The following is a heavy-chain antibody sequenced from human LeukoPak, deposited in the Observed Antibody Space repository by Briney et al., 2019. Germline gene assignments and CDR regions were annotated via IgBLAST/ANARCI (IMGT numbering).Heavy chain of an antibody. CDR1: GGTFSSYA. D-gene: IGHD1-26*01. J-gene: IGHJ5*02. Sequence: SVTVSCTASGGTFSSYAISWVRQAPGQGLEWMGGIIPIFGTANYAQKFQGRVTITADESTSTAYMELSSLRSEDTAVYYCARKRWELLLFDPWGQGTLVTVSS. CDR3: ARKRWELLLFDP. CDR2: IIPIFGTA. V-gene: IGHV1-69*13.